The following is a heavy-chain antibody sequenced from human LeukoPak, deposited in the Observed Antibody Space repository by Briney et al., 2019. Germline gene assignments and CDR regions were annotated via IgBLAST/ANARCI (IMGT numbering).Heavy chain of an antibody. CDR3: AKETKMATITYYFDY. V-gene: IGHV3-11*01. CDR2: ISTSGSTI. J-gene: IGHJ4*02. CDR1: GFSFSDYY. Sequence: PGGSLRLSRAASGFSFSDYYMNWIRQAPGKGLEWVSYISTSGSTIYYADSVKGRFTISRDNSKNTLYLQMNSLRAEDTAVYYCAKETKMATITYYFDYWGQGTLVTVSS. D-gene: IGHD5-24*01.